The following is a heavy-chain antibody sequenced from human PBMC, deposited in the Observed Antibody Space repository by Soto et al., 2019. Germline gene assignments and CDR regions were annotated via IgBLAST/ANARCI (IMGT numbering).Heavy chain of an antibody. CDR3: ARGHYYYGMDV. V-gene: IGHV4-38-2*01. CDR1: GHSISSGYY. J-gene: IGHJ6*02. Sequence: SETLSLTCAVSGHSISSGYYWGWIRQPPGKGLEWIGYIYYSGTTYYTPSLKSRLTMSMDRANDHFSLNLTSVTAADTAVYFCARGHYYYGMDVWGQGITVTVS. CDR2: IYYSGTT.